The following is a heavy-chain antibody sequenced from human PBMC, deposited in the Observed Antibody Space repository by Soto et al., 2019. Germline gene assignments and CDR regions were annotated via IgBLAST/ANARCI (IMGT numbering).Heavy chain of an antibody. D-gene: IGHD3-10*01. CDR2: TIPVFDTA. Sequence: QVQLEQSGAEVKKPGSSVKVSCKASRGTLSDHGVSWLRQAPGQGLEWVAGTIPVFDTAKYAQKFQGRVTIAADKSTNIAYMELSSLRSEDTAFYYCARGVYGSGNYYTGPSAFDIWGQGTMVIVSS. V-gene: IGHV1-69*06. CDR3: ARGVYGSGNYYTGPSAFDI. J-gene: IGHJ3*02. CDR1: RGTLSDHG.